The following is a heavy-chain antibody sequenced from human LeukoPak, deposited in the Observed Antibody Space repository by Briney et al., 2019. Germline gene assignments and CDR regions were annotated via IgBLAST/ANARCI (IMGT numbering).Heavy chain of an antibody. D-gene: IGHD3-16*02. J-gene: IGHJ4*02. V-gene: IGHV3-66*02. CDR2: IYSGGST. CDR3: ARDGYYDYVWGSYRVSPRGPLDY. CDR1: GFTVSSNY. Sequence: GGSLRLSCAASGFTVSSNYMSWVRQAPGKGLEWVSVIYSGGSTYYADSVKGRFTISRDNSKNTLYLQMNSLRAEDTAVYYCARDGYYDYVWGSYRVSPRGPLDYWGQGTLVTVSS.